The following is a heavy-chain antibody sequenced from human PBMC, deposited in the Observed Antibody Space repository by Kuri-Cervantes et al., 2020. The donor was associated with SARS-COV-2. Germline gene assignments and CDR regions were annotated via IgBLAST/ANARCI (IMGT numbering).Heavy chain of an antibody. CDR3: ARDSTRYFYYGMDV. V-gene: IGHV1-3*01. CDR1: GYTFTSYA. J-gene: IGHJ6*02. CDR2: INAGNGNT. Sequence: ASVKVSCKASGYTFTSYAMHWVRQAPGQRLEWMGWINAGNGNTKYSQKFQGRVTITRDTSASTAYMELSSLRSEDTAVYYCARDSTRYFYYGMDVWGQGTTVTVYS.